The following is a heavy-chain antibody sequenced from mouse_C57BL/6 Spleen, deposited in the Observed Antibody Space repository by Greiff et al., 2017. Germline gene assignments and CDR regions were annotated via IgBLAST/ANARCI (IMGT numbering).Heavy chain of an antibody. CDR2: INPNYGTT. J-gene: IGHJ3*01. Sequence: VQLQQSGPELVKPGASVKISCKASGYSFTDYNMNWVKQSNGKSLEWIGVINPNYGTTSYNQKFKGKATLTVDQSSSTAYMQLNSLTSEDAAVYDCARSAAQAWAWFAYWGQGTLVTVSA. CDR3: ARSAAQAWAWFAY. V-gene: IGHV1-39*01. CDR1: GYSFTDYN. D-gene: IGHD3-2*02.